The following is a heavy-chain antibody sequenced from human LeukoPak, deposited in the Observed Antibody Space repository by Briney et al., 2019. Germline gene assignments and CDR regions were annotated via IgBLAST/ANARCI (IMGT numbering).Heavy chain of an antibody. CDR1: GGSFSGYY. CDR2: INHSGST. Sequence: SQTLSLTCAVYGGSFSGYYWSWIRQPPGKGLEWIGEINHSGSTNYNPSLKSRVTISVDTSKNQFSLKLSSVTAADTAVYYCARYGEQWLASAEYFQHWGQGTLVTVSS. D-gene: IGHD6-19*01. V-gene: IGHV4-34*01. CDR3: ARYGEQWLASAEYFQH. J-gene: IGHJ1*01.